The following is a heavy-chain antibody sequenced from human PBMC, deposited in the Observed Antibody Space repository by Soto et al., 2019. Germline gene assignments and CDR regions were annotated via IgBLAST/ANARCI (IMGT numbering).Heavy chain of an antibody. V-gene: IGHV1-8*01. CDR2: MNTDSGKT. J-gene: IGHJ5*02. Sequence: QVQLLQSGAEVKKPGASVKVSCKASGYTFTSYEINWVRQATGQGLEYLGWMNTDSGKTAYVQKFQGRVTMTWDTSISTAYMELSSLRSEDTAVYFCARGIKYGAYSRWFAPWGQGTLVTVSS. CDR1: GYTFTSYE. D-gene: IGHD4-17*01. CDR3: ARGIKYGAYSRWFAP.